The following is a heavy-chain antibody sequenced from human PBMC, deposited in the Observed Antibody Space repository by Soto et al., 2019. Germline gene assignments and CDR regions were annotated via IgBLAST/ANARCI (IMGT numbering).Heavy chain of an antibody. CDR1: GGTFSSYA. Sequence: QVQLVQSGAEVKKPGSSVKVSCKASGGTFSSYAISWVRQAPGQGLEWMGGIIPIFGTANYAQKFQGRVTXTXXXXXSKAYMELSSLXXXXTXXXXXXXDXXVDGYNQAYYFDYW. J-gene: IGHJ4*01. D-gene: IGHD5-12*01. CDR3: XXDXXVDGYNQAYYFDY. V-gene: IGHV1-69*01. CDR2: IIPIFGTA.